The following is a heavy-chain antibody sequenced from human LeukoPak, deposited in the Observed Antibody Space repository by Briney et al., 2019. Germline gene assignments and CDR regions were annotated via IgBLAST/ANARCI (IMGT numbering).Heavy chain of an antibody. J-gene: IGHJ3*02. V-gene: IGHV6-1*01. Sequence: SQTLSLTCVISGDSVSNNSAAWNWIRQSPSRGLEWLGRTYYRSKWYNDYAGSVKSRITINSDTSKKQFSLQVNSVTPEDTAVYYCARGGQGDGYSADEAFDIWGQGTMVTVSS. CDR3: ARGGQGDGYSADEAFDI. D-gene: IGHD5-24*01. CDR1: GDSVSNNSAA. CDR2: TYYRSKWYN.